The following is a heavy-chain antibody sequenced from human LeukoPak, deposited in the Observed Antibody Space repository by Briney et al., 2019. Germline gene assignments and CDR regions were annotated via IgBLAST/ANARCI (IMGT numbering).Heavy chain of an antibody. CDR3: AKEVLKEFSPTYYFDY. CDR2: IWYGGSNK. V-gene: IGHV3-30*02. J-gene: IGHJ4*02. Sequence: PGGSLRLYCSASGFTFSSYGMHWVRQAPGKGLEGVAFIWYGGSNKYYADSVKGRFTISRDNDKNTLYPQMNSLKAEDTAVYYCAKEVLKEFSPTYYFDYWGQGTLVTVSS. CDR1: GFTFSSYG. D-gene: IGHD3-16*02.